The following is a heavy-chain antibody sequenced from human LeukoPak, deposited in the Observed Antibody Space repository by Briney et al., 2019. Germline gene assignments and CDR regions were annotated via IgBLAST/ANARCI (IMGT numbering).Heavy chain of an antibody. D-gene: IGHD3-22*01. Sequence: GGSLRLSCAVSGFSISTYSMNWVRQAPGKGLEWVSTISGSGGNTYYADSVKGRFTISRDTSKNTLYLQMNSPRAEDTAVYYCAKDMYYDSSGPVFDYWGQGTLVTVSS. CDR2: ISGSGGNT. J-gene: IGHJ4*02. CDR3: AKDMYYDSSGPVFDY. V-gene: IGHV3-23*01. CDR1: GFSISTYS.